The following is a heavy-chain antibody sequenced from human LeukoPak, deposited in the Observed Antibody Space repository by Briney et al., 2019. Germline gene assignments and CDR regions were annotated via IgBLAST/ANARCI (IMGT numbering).Heavy chain of an antibody. J-gene: IGHJ4*02. Sequence: ASVKVSCKASGYTFTDYYMHWVRQAPGQGLEWMGRINPNSGGANYAQQFQGRVTMTRDTSISTAYMELSRLRSDDTAVYYCAREQQLVDHWGQGTLVTVSS. CDR1: GYTFTDYY. D-gene: IGHD6-13*01. CDR2: INPNSGGA. CDR3: AREQQLVDH. V-gene: IGHV1-2*06.